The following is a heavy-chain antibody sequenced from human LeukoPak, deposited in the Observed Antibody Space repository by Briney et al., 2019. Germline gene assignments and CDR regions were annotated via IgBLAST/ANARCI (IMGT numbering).Heavy chain of an antibody. Sequence: KPSETLSLTCTVSGGSISSSSYYWGWIRQPPGKGLEWIGSIYYSGSTYYNPSLKSRVTISVDTSKNQFSLKLSSVTAADTAVYYCARNYGDLGHYYMDVWGKGTTVTVSS. CDR1: GGSISSSSYY. CDR2: IYYSGST. CDR3: ARNYGDLGHYYMDV. V-gene: IGHV4-39*07. D-gene: IGHD4-17*01. J-gene: IGHJ6*03.